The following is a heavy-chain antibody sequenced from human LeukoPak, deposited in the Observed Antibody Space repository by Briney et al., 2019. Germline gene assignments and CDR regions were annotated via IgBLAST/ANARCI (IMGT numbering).Heavy chain of an antibody. CDR2: IRYDGSNK. J-gene: IGHJ4*02. CDR1: GFTFSSYG. CDR3: AKPGDFWSGYHY. Sequence: GGSLRLSCAASGFTFSSYGMHWVRQAPGKGLERVAFIRYDGSNKYYADSVKGRFTISRDNSKNTLYLQMNSLRAEDTAVYYCAKPGDFWSGYHYWGQGTLVTVSS. D-gene: IGHD3-3*01. V-gene: IGHV3-30*02.